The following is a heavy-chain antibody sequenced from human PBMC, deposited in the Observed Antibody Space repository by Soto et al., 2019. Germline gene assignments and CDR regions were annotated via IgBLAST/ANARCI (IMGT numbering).Heavy chain of an antibody. CDR1: GGSMSSYY. CDR3: ARSYSSGWTNWFDP. CDR2: IYYSGRN. D-gene: IGHD6-19*01. J-gene: IGHJ5*02. V-gene: IGHV4-59*01. Sequence: PSETLSLTCTVSGGSMSSYYWSWIRQPPGKGLEWIGFIYYSGRNNYNPSLKSRVTISVDTSKNQFSLKLSSVTAADTAVYYCARSYSSGWTNWFDPWGQGPLVTV.